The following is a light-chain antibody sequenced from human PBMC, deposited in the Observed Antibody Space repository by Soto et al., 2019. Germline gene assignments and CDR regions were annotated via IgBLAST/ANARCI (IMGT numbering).Light chain of an antibody. CDR2: DTS. V-gene: IGKV3D-11*03. CDR1: QGIGDT. CDR3: QQSLNPKT. Sequence: EVVMRQSPATLSVSPGEGATLSCRASQGIGDTLAWYQHKPGQTPRLLIYDTSTRATGIPDRFSGSGSGTDFTLTIDRLEPEDFAVYYCQQSLNPKTFGQGTKVDIK. J-gene: IGKJ1*01.